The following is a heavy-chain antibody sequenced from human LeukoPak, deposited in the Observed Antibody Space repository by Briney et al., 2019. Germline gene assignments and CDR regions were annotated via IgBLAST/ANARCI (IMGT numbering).Heavy chain of an antibody. CDR1: EFTFGDYA. J-gene: IGHJ4*02. Sequence: GGSLRLSCTASEFTFGDYAMSWVRQAPGKGLEWVGFIRSKAYGGTTEYAASVKGRFTISRDDSKSIAYLQMNSLKTEDTAVYYCTRSDYYDSSGYYHFDYWGQGTLVTVSS. CDR3: TRSDYYDSSGYYHFDY. V-gene: IGHV3-49*04. D-gene: IGHD3-22*01. CDR2: IRSKAYGGTT.